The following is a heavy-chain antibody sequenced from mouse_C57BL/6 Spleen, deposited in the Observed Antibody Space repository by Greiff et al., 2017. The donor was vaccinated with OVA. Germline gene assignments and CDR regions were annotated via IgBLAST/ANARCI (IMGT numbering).Heavy chain of an antibody. V-gene: IGHV1-50*01. Sequence: QVQLQQPGAELVKPGASVKLSCKASGYTFTSYWMQWVKQRPGQGLEWIGEIDPSDSYTNYNQKLKGKATLTVDTSSSTAYMQLSSLTSEDSAVYYCARSNYPDWYFDVWGTGTTVTVSS. J-gene: IGHJ1*03. CDR1: GYTFTSYW. CDR2: IDPSDSYT. CDR3: ARSNYPDWYFDV. D-gene: IGHD2-1*01.